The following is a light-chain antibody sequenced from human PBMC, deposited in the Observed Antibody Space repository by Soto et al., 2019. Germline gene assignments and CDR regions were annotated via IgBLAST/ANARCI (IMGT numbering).Light chain of an antibody. CDR1: ESISTW. Sequence: DIQMTQSPSTLSASVGDRVTITCRASESISTWLAWFQQKPGKAPKLLIYKVSSLESEVPSRFTGSGSGTEFTLTISSLQPDDLATYYCQQYNSYSYTFGQGTKLEIK. CDR3: QQYNSYSYT. V-gene: IGKV1-5*03. CDR2: KVS. J-gene: IGKJ2*01.